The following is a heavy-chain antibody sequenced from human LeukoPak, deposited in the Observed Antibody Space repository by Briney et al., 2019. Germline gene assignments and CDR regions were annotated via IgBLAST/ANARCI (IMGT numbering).Heavy chain of an antibody. Sequence: QAGGSLRLSCAASGFTFSNYDVHWVRQAPGKGLEWVVVISYDGSNKYYADSVKGRFTISRDNSKDTCYLQVNDLRGEETALYYCARSPMSTVYYIDYWGQGTLVTVSS. J-gene: IGHJ4*02. V-gene: IGHV3-30-3*01. D-gene: IGHD4-11*01. CDR1: GFTFSNYD. CDR2: ISYDGSNK. CDR3: ARSPMSTVYYIDY.